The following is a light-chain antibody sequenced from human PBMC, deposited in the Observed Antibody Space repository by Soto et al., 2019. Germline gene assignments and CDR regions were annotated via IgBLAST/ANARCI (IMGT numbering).Light chain of an antibody. J-gene: IGLJ1*01. CDR3: SSYTSASTLLYL. CDR2: GVT. CDR1: SSDVGGYNY. V-gene: IGLV2-14*01. Sequence: QSALTQPASVSGSPGQSITISCTGTSSDVGGYNYVSWYQQHPGIAPKLPIYGVTNRPSGVSPRFSGSKSGNTASLTISGLQAEDEADYHCSSYTSASTLLYLFGTGTKLTVL.